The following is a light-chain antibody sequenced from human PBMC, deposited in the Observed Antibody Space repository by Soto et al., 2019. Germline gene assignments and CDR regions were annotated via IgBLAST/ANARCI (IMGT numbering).Light chain of an antibody. V-gene: IGKV3-15*01. J-gene: IGKJ5*01. CDR2: GAS. Sequence: EIVMTQSPATLSVSPGERATLSCRASQSVSSNLDWYQQKPGQDPRLLIYGASTRSTGIPARFSGSGSGTESTRTISRPQSADFALNYCNLYNNWRRITFGQGTRREIK. CDR1: QSVSSN. CDR3: NLYNNWRRIT.